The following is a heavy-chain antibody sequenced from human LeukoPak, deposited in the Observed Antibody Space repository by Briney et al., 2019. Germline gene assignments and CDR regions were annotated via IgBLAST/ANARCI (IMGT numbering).Heavy chain of an antibody. CDR1: GASISSGGYY. D-gene: IGHD2-15*01. J-gene: IGHJ4*02. Sequence: PSKTLSLTCTVSGASISSGGYYWSWIRQHPGKGLEWIGYISYSGSTYYNPSLKSRVTISVDTSKNQFSLKLNSVTAADTAVYYCAKQAVEGWYLGQFDYWGQGTLVTVSS. CDR3: AKQAVEGWYLGQFDY. CDR2: ISYSGST. V-gene: IGHV4-31*03.